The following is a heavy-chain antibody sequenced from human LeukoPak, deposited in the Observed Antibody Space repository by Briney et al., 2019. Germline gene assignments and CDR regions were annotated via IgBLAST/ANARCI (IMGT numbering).Heavy chain of an antibody. Sequence: SETLSLTCAVYGGSFSGYYWSWIHQPPGKGLEWIGEINHSGSTNYNPSLKSRVTISVDTSKNQFSLKLSSVTAADTAVYYCARLIPTSLSSGYYFSPNYFDYWGQGTLVTVSS. J-gene: IGHJ4*02. CDR1: GGSFSGYY. CDR2: INHSGST. D-gene: IGHD3-22*01. V-gene: IGHV4-34*01. CDR3: ARLIPTSLSSGYYFSPNYFDY.